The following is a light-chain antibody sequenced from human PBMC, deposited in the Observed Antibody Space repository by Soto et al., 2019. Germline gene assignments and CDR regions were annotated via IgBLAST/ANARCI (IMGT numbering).Light chain of an antibody. CDR3: QQYYSTFLT. CDR2: WAS. CDR1: QSVLYSSNNKNC. Sequence: DIVMTQSPDSLAVSLGERATINCKSSQSVLYSSNNKNCLAWYQQKPGQPPKLLIYWASTRESGVPDRFSGSGSGTDFTLSISSLQAEDVAVYYCQQYYSTFLTFGGATKVEIK. J-gene: IGKJ4*01. V-gene: IGKV4-1*01.